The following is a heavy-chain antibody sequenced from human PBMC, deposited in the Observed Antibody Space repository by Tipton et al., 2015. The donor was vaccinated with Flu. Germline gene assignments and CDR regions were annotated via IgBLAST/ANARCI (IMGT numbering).Heavy chain of an antibody. CDR2: IYSGGST. CDR3: ASNYYGSGSYYDAFDI. V-gene: IGHV3-66*02. Sequence: SLRLSCAASGFTVSSNYMSWVRQAPGKGLEWVSVIYSGGSTYYADSVKGRFTISRDNSKNTLYLQMNSLRAEDTAVYYCASNYYGSGSYYDAFDIWGQGTMVTVSS. J-gene: IGHJ3*02. D-gene: IGHD3-10*01. CDR1: GFTVSSNY.